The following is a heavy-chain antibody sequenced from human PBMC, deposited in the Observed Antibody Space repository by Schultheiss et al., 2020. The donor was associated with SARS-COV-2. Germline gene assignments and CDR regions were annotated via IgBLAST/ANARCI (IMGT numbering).Heavy chain of an antibody. V-gene: IGHV3-7*03. Sequence: GGSLRLSCAASGFTFSSYWMSWVRQAPGKGLEWVANIKQDGSEKYYVDSVKGRFTISRDNAKNSLYLQMNSLRAEDTAVYYCASGERQLWSINYFDYWGQGTLVTVSS. CDR1: GFTFSSYW. D-gene: IGHD5-18*01. J-gene: IGHJ4*02. CDR2: IKQDGSEK. CDR3: ASGERQLWSINYFDY.